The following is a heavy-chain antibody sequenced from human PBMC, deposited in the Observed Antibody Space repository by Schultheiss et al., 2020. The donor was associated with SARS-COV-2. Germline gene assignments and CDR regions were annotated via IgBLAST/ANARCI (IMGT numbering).Heavy chain of an antibody. CDR1: GGSISSGGYS. J-gene: IGHJ4*02. CDR3: ARGLRLLWFGELTGLDY. D-gene: IGHD3-10*01. V-gene: IGHV4-61*08. CDR2: IYYSGST. Sequence: SETLSLTCTVSGGSISSGGYSWSWIRQPPGKGLEWIGYIYYSGSTNYNPSLKSRVTISVDTSKNQFSLKLSSVTAADTAVYYCARGLRLLWFGELTGLDYWGQGTLVTVSS.